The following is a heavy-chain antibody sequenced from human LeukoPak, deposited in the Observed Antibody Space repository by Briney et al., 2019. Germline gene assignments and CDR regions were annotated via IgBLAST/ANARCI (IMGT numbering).Heavy chain of an antibody. CDR1: GGSFSGYY. CDR2: INHSGST. Sequence: AETLSLTCAVYGGSFSGYYWSWIRQLPGKGLEWIGEINHSGSTNYNPSLKSRVTISVDTSKNQFSLKLSSVTAADTAVYYCARGRGYSGYVPARYYYYYMDVWGKGTTVTVSS. V-gene: IGHV4-34*01. CDR3: ARGRGYSGYVPARYYYYYMDV. D-gene: IGHD5-12*01. J-gene: IGHJ6*03.